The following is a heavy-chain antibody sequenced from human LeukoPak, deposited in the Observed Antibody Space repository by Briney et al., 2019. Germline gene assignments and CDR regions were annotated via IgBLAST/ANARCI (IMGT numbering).Heavy chain of an antibody. CDR3: AIGAYGDYGPFDY. D-gene: IGHD4-17*01. J-gene: IGHJ4*02. CDR2: INPNSGGT. V-gene: IGHV1-2*02. CDR1: GYTFTGYY. Sequence: ASVKVSCKASGYTFTGYYMHWVRQAPGQGLEWMGWINPNSGGTNYAQKFQGRVTMTEDTSTDTAYMELSSLRSEDTAVYYCAIGAYGDYGPFDYWGQGTLVTVSS.